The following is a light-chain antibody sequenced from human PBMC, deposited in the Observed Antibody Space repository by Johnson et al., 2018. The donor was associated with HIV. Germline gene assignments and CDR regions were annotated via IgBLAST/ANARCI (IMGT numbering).Light chain of an antibody. J-gene: IGLJ1*01. CDR2: DNN. V-gene: IGLV1-51*01. Sequence: QLVLTQPPSVSAAPGQRVTISCSGSSSNIGNNYVSWYQQLAGTAPKLLIYDNNKRPSGIPDRFSGSKSGTSATLGITGLQTGDEAEYYCGTWDSSLCALYVFGTGTKVTVL. CDR3: GTWDSSLCALYV. CDR1: SSNIGNNY.